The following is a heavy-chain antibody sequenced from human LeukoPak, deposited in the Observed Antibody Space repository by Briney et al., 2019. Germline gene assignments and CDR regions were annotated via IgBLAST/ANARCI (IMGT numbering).Heavy chain of an antibody. J-gene: IGHJ4*02. V-gene: IGHV4-59*01. CDR3: ASDYGSGSYRFDY. Sequence: SETLSLTCTVSGDSLSSYSWSWIRQPPGKGLEWIGYVYNSGSTTYNPSLKSRLTIPLDTSKKQFSLNLRSVTAADTAVYYCASDYGSGSYRFDYWGQGILVIVSS. CDR1: GDSLSSYS. CDR2: VYNSGST. D-gene: IGHD3-10*01.